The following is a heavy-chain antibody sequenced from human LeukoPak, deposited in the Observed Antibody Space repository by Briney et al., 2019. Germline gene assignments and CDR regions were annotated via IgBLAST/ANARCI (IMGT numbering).Heavy chain of an antibody. CDR1: GYTFTSYY. CDR2: INPSGGST. V-gene: IGHV1-46*01. CDR3: ASGPYTVRIYYYYYYMDV. D-gene: IGHD3-16*01. J-gene: IGHJ6*03. Sequence: ASVKVSCKASGYTFTSYYMHWVRQAPGQGLEWMGIINPSGGSTSYAQKFQGRVTMTRDTSTSTVYMELSSLRSEDTAVYYCASGPYTVRIYYYYYYMDVWGKGTTVTVSS.